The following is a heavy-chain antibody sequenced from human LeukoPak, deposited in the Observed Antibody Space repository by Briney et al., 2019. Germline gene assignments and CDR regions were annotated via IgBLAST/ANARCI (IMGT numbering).Heavy chain of an antibody. CDR2: INPNSGGT. CDR3: AREWTVAGLDY. V-gene: IGHV1-2*02. CDR1: AYTFSDYY. J-gene: IGHJ4*02. Sequence: ASVKVSCKASAYTFSDYYIHWVRQAPGQGLEWMGWINPNSGGTNYLLKFQGRVTMTRDTSITTAYMELSGLRSDDTAMYYCAREWTVAGLDYWGQGTLVTVSS. D-gene: IGHD6-19*01.